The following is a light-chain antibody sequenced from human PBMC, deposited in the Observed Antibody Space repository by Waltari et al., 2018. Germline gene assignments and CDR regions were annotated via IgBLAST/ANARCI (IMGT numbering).Light chain of an antibody. CDR2: KDS. J-gene: IGLJ2*01. CDR1: ALPKRY. CDR3: QSVDSTGSYVV. Sequence: SVDLTQPPSVPLSPGQTARITCSGYALPKRYAYRYQQKPGQAPVLMIFKDSERPSGIPERFSGSSSGTMGTLTISGVQAEDEADYYCQSVDSTGSYVVFGGGTKLTVL. V-gene: IGLV3-25*03.